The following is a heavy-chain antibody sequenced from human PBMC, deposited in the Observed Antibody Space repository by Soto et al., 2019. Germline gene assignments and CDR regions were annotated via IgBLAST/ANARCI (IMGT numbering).Heavy chain of an antibody. CDR2: INPSGGST. V-gene: IGHV1-46*01. CDR3: ASESYGGEFDY. D-gene: IGHD4-17*01. CDR1: GYTFTTYY. J-gene: IGHJ4*02. Sequence: ASVKVSCKASGYTFTTYYMHWVRQAPGQGLEWMGIINPSGGSTSYAQKFQGRVTMTRDTSTSTVYMELSSRRSEDTAVYYCASESYGGEFDYWGQGTLVTVSS.